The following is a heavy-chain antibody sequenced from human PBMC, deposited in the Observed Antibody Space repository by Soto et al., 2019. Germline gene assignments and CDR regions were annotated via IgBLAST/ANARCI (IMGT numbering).Heavy chain of an antibody. D-gene: IGHD2-2*01. J-gene: IGHJ4*02. CDR2: IIPIFGTA. CDR1: GGTFSSYA. Sequence: SVKVSCKASGGTFSSYAISWVRQAPGQGLEWMGGIIPIFGTANYAQKFQGRVTITADESTSTAYMELSSLRSEDTAVYYCARDSSAALPAYYFDYWGQGTLVTVSS. V-gene: IGHV1-69*13. CDR3: ARDSSAALPAYYFDY.